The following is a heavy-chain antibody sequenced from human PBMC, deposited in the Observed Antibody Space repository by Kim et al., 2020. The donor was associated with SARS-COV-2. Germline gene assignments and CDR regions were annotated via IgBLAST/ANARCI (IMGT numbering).Heavy chain of an antibody. D-gene: IGHD3-10*01. CDR3: ARDAAPYGSGLDAFDI. Sequence: GGSLRLSCAASGFTFSSYSMNWVRQAPGKGLEWVSPISSSSSYIYYADSVKGRFTISRDNAKNSLYLQMNSLRAEDTAVYYCARDAAPYGSGLDAFDIWGQGTMVTVSS. CDR1: GFTFSSYS. J-gene: IGHJ3*02. CDR2: ISSSSSYI. V-gene: IGHV3-21*01.